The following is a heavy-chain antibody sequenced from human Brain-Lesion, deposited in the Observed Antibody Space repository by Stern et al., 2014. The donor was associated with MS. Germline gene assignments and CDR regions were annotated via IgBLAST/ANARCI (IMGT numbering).Heavy chain of an antibody. CDR1: GGSISSGGYY. CDR2: IFNGGSP. J-gene: IGHJ6*02. CDR3: ARGRVVPGFQYYATDV. D-gene: IGHD2-2*01. V-gene: IGHV4-61*02. Sequence: VQLVESGPGLVKPSQTLSLSCTVSGGSISSGGYYWSWIRQPAGKGLEWIGRIFNGGSPSYTPSPKGRVPISIDTSKNQFSLRLNPMTAADTAVYYCARGRVVPGFQYYATDVWGQGTTVIVSS.